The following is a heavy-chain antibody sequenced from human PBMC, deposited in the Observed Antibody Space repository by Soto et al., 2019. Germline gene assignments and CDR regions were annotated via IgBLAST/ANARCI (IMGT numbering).Heavy chain of an antibody. D-gene: IGHD6-13*01. Sequence: PSETLSLTCAVYGGSFSGYYWSWIRQPPGKGLEWIGEINHSGSTNYNPSLKSRVTISVDTSKNQFSLKLSSVTAADTAVYYCARHSLAAAGTLLPWGQGTLVTVSS. J-gene: IGHJ5*02. V-gene: IGHV4-34*01. CDR1: GGSFSGYY. CDR2: INHSGST. CDR3: ARHSLAAAGTLLP.